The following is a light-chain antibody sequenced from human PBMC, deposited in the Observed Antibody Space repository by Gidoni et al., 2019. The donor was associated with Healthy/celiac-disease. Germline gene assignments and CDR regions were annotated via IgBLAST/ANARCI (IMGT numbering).Light chain of an antibody. J-gene: IGKJ2*01. V-gene: IGKV3-15*01. CDR1: QSVSSN. CDR2: GAS. CDR3: QQYNNWPRT. Sequence: EIVMTQSPATLSVSPGERATLSCRASQSVSSNLAWYQQKPGQAPRLLIYGASTRATGIPARFSGSGSGTEFTLTISSLQSGDFAVYYCQQYNNWPRTFXQXTKLEIK.